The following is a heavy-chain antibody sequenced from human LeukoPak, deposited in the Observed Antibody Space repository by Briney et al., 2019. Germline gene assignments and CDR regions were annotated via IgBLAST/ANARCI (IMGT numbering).Heavy chain of an antibody. J-gene: IGHJ4*02. CDR3: ARGLPPVMKYYFDY. D-gene: IGHD4-11*01. Sequence: GGSLRLSCAASGFTFNSYGMHWVRQAPGKGLEWVAVMWYDGSNKYYADSVKGRFTISRDDSKNTLHLQMNSLRAEDTAMYYCARGLPPVMKYYFDYWGQGTLVTVSS. CDR1: GFTFNSYG. V-gene: IGHV3-33*01. CDR2: MWYDGSNK.